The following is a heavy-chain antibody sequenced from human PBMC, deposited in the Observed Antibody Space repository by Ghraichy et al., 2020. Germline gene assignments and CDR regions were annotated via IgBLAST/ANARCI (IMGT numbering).Heavy chain of an antibody. D-gene: IGHD6-19*01. J-gene: IGHJ4*02. CDR1: GGSISSYY. CDR2: IYYSGST. V-gene: IGHV4-59*01. Sequence: SETLSLTCTVSGGSISSYYWSWIRQPPGKGLEWIGYIYYSGSTNYNPSLKSRVTISVDKSKNQFSLKLSSVTAADTAVYYCARSRYSSGWYYFDYWGQGTLVTVSS. CDR3: ARSRYSSGWYYFDY.